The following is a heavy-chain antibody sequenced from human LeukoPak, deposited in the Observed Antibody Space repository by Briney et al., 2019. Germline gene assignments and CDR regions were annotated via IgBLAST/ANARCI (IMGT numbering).Heavy chain of an antibody. CDR2: VNPNSGGT. CDR1: VYTFTGHY. Sequence: GPSVKVSCKASVYTFTGHYIHWVRQAPGQGLEWMGWVNPNSGGTNYAQKFQGRVTMTRDTSITTAYMDLSSLRSDDTAVYYCARDNYGIGDYWGQGTLVTVSS. V-gene: IGHV1-2*02. CDR3: ARDNYGIGDY. D-gene: IGHD4-11*01. J-gene: IGHJ4*02.